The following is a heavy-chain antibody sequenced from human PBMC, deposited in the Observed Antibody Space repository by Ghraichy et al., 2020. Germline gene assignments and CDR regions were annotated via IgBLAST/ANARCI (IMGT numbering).Heavy chain of an antibody. Sequence: GGSLRLSCAASGFTFSSYAMHWVRQAPGKGLEWVAVISYDGSNKYYADSVKGRFTISRDNSKNTLYLQMNSLRAEDTAVYYCARVLLRNEYQLRGGWFDPWGQGTLVTVSS. D-gene: IGHD2-2*01. CDR1: GFTFSSYA. CDR3: ARVLLRNEYQLRGGWFDP. CDR2: ISYDGSNK. V-gene: IGHV3-30-3*01. J-gene: IGHJ5*02.